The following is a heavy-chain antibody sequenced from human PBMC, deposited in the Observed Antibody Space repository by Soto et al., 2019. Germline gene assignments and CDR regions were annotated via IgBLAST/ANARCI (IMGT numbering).Heavy chain of an antibody. CDR2: IIPILGIA. CDR3: ARDARARPFDY. V-gene: IGHV1-69*04. J-gene: IGHJ4*02. D-gene: IGHD6-6*01. Sequence: SVKVSCKASGGTFSSYTISWVRQAPGQGLEWMGRIIPILGIANYAQKFQGRVTITADKSTSTAYMGLSSLRSEDTAVYYCARDARARPFDYWGQGTLVTVSS. CDR1: GGTFSSYT.